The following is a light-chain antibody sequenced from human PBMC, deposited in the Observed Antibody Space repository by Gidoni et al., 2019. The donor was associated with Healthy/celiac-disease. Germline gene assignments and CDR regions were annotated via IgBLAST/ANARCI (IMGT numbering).Light chain of an antibody. CDR2: KES. J-gene: IGKJ3*01. CDR1: QGISSW. Sequence: DIQMTHSPSTLSAAVGDRVTITCRASQGISSWLAWYQQKPGKAPKLLLSKESSLESGVPSRFSGRGSGTEFTLTISNLQPDDFATDYCQQYTSYSLTFXPXTKVDIK. V-gene: IGKV1-5*03. CDR3: QQYTSYSLT.